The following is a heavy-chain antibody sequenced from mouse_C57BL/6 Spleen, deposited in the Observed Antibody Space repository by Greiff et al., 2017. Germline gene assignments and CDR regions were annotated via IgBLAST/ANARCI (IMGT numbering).Heavy chain of an antibody. J-gene: IGHJ1*03. CDR3: AREGDYYGSSWYFDV. CDR2: ISYDGSN. D-gene: IGHD1-1*01. V-gene: IGHV3-6*01. Sequence: EVQLQESGPGLVKPSQSLSLTCSVTGYSITSGYYWNWIRQFPGNKLEWMGYISYDGSNNYNPSLKNRISITRDTSKNQFFLKLNSVTTEDTATYYCAREGDYYGSSWYFDVWGTGTTVTVSS. CDR1: GYSITSGYY.